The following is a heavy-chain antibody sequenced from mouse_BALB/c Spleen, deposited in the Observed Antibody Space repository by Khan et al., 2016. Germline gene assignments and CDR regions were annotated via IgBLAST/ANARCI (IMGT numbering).Heavy chain of an antibody. CDR3: PKRGNYYDYLYAMDY. J-gene: IGHJ4*01. CDR2: INPYNDGT. CDR1: GYTFTSYV. Sequence: EVQLQESGPELVKPGASVKMSCKASGYTFTSYVMHWVKQKPGQGLEWIGYINPYNDGTKYNEKFKGKATLTSDKSSSTAYMELSSLTSEDPAVXYWPKRGNYYDYLYAMDYWGQETSVTVSS. D-gene: IGHD2-4*01. V-gene: IGHV1S136*01.